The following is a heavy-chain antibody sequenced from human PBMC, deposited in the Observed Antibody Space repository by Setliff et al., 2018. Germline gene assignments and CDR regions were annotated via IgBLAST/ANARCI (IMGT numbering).Heavy chain of an antibody. CDR3: ARRGYYYGWGDSNAFDI. Sequence: SETLSLTCTVSGGSISTSSYWGWIRQPPGKGLEWIGSIYYSGTTYYNPSPKSRVTISVDTSKNQFSLKLSSVTAADTAVYYCARRGYYYGWGDSNAFDIWGQGTMVTVSS. CDR2: IYYSGTT. D-gene: IGHD3-10*01. CDR1: GGSISTSSY. J-gene: IGHJ3*02. V-gene: IGHV4-39*01.